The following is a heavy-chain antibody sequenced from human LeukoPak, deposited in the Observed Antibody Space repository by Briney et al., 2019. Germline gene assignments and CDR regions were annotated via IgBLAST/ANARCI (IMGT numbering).Heavy chain of an antibody. CDR2: IYYSGST. CDR1: GGSISSYY. D-gene: IGHD3-9*01. Sequence: PSEALSLTCPVSGGSISSYYWSWIRQPPGKGLEWIGYIYYSGSTNYNPSLKSRVTISVDTSKNQFSLKLSSVTAADTAVYYCARGGYYDILTGYHPFVWGQGTTVTVSS. V-gene: IGHV4-59*01. CDR3: ARGGYYDILTGYHPFV. J-gene: IGHJ6*02.